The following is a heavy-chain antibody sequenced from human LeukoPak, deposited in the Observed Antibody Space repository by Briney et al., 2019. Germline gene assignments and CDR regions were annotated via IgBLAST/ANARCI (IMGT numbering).Heavy chain of an antibody. J-gene: IGHJ4*02. D-gene: IGHD3-22*01. CDR1: GGSFSSYY. Sequence: SETLSLTCAVYGGSFSSYYWGWIRQPPGKGLEWIGSIFYTGNTYYNPSLKSRVTISVDTSKNQFSLKLSSVTAADTAVFYCARLDSSGRSIDDYWGQGTLVTVSS. CDR2: IFYTGNT. V-gene: IGHV4-39*01. CDR3: ARLDSSGRSIDDY.